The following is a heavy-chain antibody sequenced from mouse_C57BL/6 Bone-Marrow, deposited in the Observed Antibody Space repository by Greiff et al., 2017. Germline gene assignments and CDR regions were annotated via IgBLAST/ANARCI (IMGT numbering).Heavy chain of an antibody. D-gene: IGHD2-5*01. Sequence: VQLQQPGAELVRPGSSVKLSCKASGSTFTRYWMHWVKQRPIQGLEWIGHIDPSDSETHIYQKIMEKATLTVDKYSCNTYIQLRSLTTEDAAVYYCTREGYSNYEREMDYGGQGTSVTVSS. J-gene: IGHJ4*01. CDR3: TREGYSNYEREMDY. V-gene: IGHV1-52*01. CDR1: GSTFTRYW. CDR2: IDPSDSET.